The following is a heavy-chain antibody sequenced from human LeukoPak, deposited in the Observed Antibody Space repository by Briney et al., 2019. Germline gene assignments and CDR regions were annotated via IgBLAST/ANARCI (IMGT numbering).Heavy chain of an antibody. CDR1: GGSISNYY. J-gene: IGHJ5*02. CDR2: IYYIGTT. V-gene: IGHV4-59*08. Sequence: SETLSLTCTVSGGSISNYYWNWIRQPPGKGPEWIAYIYYIGTTNYNPSLKSRATISEDTSNNQFSLTLTSVTAADTAMSYCASFSFGRNGIGPCGQGALVTVSS. CDR3: ASFSFGRNGIGP. D-gene: IGHD5-18*01.